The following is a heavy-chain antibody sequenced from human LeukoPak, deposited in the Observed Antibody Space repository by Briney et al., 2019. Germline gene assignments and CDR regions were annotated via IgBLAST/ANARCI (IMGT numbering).Heavy chain of an antibody. CDR1: GFTFSSYW. CDR2: IKQDGSEK. Sequence: PGGSLRLSCAASGFTFSSYWINWVRQAPGKGLEWVANIKQDGSEKYYVDSVKGRFTISRDNTKNSLYLQMNSLRAEDTAVYYCARGKWFGEILHFDYWGQGTLVTVSS. V-gene: IGHV3-7*03. CDR3: ARGKWFGEILHFDY. J-gene: IGHJ4*02. D-gene: IGHD3-10*01.